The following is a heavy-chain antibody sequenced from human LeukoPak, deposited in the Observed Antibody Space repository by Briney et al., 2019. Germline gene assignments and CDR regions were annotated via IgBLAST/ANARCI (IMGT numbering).Heavy chain of an antibody. CDR3: ARAYGIAVAGTDFWDY. Sequence: SVKVSCKASGGTFSSYAISWVRQAPGQGLEWMGGIIPIFGAANYAQKFQGRVTITADESTSTAYMELSSLRSEDTAVYYCARAYGIAVAGTDFWDYWGQGTLVTVSS. CDR2: IIPIFGAA. D-gene: IGHD6-19*01. CDR1: GGTFSSYA. J-gene: IGHJ4*02. V-gene: IGHV1-69*13.